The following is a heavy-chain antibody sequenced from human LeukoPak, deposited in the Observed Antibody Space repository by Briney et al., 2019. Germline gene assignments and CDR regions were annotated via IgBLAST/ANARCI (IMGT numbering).Heavy chain of an antibody. CDR3: ARWSLWYFDY. Sequence: LRLSCTVSGGSISSGDYYWSWIRQPPGKGLEWIGYIYYSGSTYYNPSLKSRVTISVDTSKNQFSLKLSSVTAADTAVYYCARWSLWYFDYWGQGTLVTVSS. V-gene: IGHV4-30-4*08. J-gene: IGHJ4*02. D-gene: IGHD3-10*01. CDR2: IYYSGST. CDR1: GGSISSGDYY.